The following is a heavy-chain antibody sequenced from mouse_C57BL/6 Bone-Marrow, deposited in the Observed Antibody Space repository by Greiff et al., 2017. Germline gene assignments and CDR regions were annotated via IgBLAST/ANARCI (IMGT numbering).Heavy chain of an antibody. J-gene: IGHJ4*01. CDR2: IDPSDSYT. Sequence: QVQLQQPGAELVRPGTSVKLSCKASGYTFTSYWMHWVKQRPGQGLEWIGVIDPSDSYTNYNQKFKGKATLTVDTSSSTAYMQLSSLTSEDSAVYDCARLDYGSSYDAMDYWGQGTSVTVSS. V-gene: IGHV1-59*01. CDR1: GYTFTSYW. D-gene: IGHD1-1*01. CDR3: ARLDYGSSYDAMDY.